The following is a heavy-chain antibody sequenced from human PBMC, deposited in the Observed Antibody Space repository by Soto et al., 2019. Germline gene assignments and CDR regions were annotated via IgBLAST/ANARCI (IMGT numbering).Heavy chain of an antibody. D-gene: IGHD3-3*01. CDR2: ISAYNGNT. Sequence: GASVKVSCKASGYTFTSYVVSWVRQAPGQGLEWMGWISAYNGNTNYAQKLQGRVTMTTDTSKSTAYMELRSLRSDDTAVYYCAKLADVLRFLEWLLYYWGQGTLVTVSS. CDR3: AKLADVLRFLEWLLYY. J-gene: IGHJ4*02. V-gene: IGHV1-18*01. CDR1: GYTFTSYV.